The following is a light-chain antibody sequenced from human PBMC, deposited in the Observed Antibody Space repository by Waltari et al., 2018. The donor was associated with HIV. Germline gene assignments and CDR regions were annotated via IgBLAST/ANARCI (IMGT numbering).Light chain of an antibody. J-gene: IGKJ4*01. CDR2: DAS. CDR3: QQFVAYPSL. CDR1: QGIGTA. Sequence: AIQLTQSPSSLSASAGDRVTITCRTSQGIGTALAWYQQKPGKVPKLLIYDASNVESGVPSRFSGSGFGTDVTLTISSLQPEDIATYYCQQFVAYPSLFGGGTKVEI. V-gene: IGKV1-13*02.